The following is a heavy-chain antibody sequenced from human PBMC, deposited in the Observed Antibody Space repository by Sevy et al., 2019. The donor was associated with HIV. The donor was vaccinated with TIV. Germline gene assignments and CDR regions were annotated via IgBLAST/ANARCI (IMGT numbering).Heavy chain of an antibody. V-gene: IGHV3-30*01. CDR3: ARSYYYDSSGCHY. D-gene: IGHD3-22*01. Sequence: GGSLRLSCAASGFTVSSYVIHWVHQAPGKGLEWVALTSFDAIKRYYADSVKGRFTVSRDNSKNTVYLEMNSLRPEDTAMYYCARSYYYDSSGCHYWGRGTLVTVSS. J-gene: IGHJ4*02. CDR1: GFTVSSYV. CDR2: TSFDAIKR.